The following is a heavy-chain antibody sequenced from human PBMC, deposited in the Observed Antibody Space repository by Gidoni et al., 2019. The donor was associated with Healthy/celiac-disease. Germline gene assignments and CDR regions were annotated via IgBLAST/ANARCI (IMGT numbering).Heavy chain of an antibody. CDR3: AAGYYGSGSYYMADY. CDR1: GFTFTSSA. D-gene: IGHD3-10*01. Sequence: QMQLVQSGPEVKKPGTSVKVSCKASGFTFTSSAMQWVRQARGQRLEWIGWIVVGSGNTNYAQKFQERVTITRDMSTSTAYMELSSLRSEDTAVYYCAAGYYGSGSYYMADYWGQGTLVTVSS. V-gene: IGHV1-58*02. J-gene: IGHJ4*02. CDR2: IVVGSGNT.